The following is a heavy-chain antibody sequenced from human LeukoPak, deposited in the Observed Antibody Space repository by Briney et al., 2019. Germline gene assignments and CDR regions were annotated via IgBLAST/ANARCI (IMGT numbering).Heavy chain of an antibody. J-gene: IGHJ3*02. D-gene: IGHD5-12*01. CDR1: GGSITNNNYY. CDR2: LYYSGST. V-gene: IGHV4-39*01. CDR3: ARHTRPGYSGYGNAFDI. Sequence: SETLSLTCTVSGGSITNNNYYWDWIRQPPGKGLEWIGDLYYSGSTHYNPSLKSRVTLSVDMSKNQFSLKLNSVTAADTAVYYCARHTRPGYSGYGNAFDIWGQGTMVTVSS.